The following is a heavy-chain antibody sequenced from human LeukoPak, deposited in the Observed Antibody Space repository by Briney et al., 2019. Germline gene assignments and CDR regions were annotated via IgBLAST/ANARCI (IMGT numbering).Heavy chain of an antibody. CDR3: ARGGDPVQLEPGVGMYGMDV. J-gene: IGHJ6*02. CDR1: GFTFSSYG. V-gene: IGHV3-33*01. CDR2: IWNDGSNK. Sequence: PGGSLRLSCAASGFTFSSYGMHWVRQAPGKGLEWVAVIWNDGSNKYYADSVKGRFTISRDNSKNTLYLQMNSLRAEDTAVYYCARGGDPVQLEPGVGMYGMDVWGQGTTVTVSS. D-gene: IGHD1-1*01.